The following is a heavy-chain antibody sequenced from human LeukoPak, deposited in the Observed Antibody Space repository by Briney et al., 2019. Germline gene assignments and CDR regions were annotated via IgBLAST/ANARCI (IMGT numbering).Heavy chain of an antibody. CDR2: ISSSSSYI. J-gene: IGHJ4*02. CDR3: ARDTNSAGAYFDY. V-gene: IGHV3-21*01. D-gene: IGHD2-21*01. Sequence: GGSLALSCAASGFTFSSYSMNWVRQAPGKGLEWVSSISSSSSYIYYADSVKGRFTISRDNAKNSLYLQMNSLRAEDTAVYYCARDTNSAGAYFDYWGQGTLVTVSS. CDR1: GFTFSSYS.